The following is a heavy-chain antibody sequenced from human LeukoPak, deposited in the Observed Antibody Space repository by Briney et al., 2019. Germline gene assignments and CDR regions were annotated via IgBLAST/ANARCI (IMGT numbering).Heavy chain of an antibody. D-gene: IGHD6-25*01. CDR1: GFSFSSYS. CDR2: ISSSSSTI. CDR3: AKDSGLNWFDP. J-gene: IGHJ5*02. V-gene: IGHV3-48*01. Sequence: GGSLRLSCAASGFSFSSYSMNWARQSPGKGLEWDSYISSSSSTISYADSVKGRFTISRDSAKNSLYLQMNSLRAEDTAVYYCAKDSGLNWFDPWGQGTLVTVSS.